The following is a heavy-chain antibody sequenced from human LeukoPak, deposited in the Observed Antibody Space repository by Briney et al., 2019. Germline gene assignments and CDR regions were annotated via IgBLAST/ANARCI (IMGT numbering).Heavy chain of an antibody. CDR3: ARDVLRYFDWLPYFDY. D-gene: IGHD3-9*01. CDR2: ISAYNGNT. V-gene: IGHV1-18*01. Sequence: ASVKVSCKASGYTFTSYGISWVRQAPGQGLEWMGWISAYNGNTNYAQKLQGRVTMTTDTSTSTAYMELRSLRSDDTAVYYCARDVLRYFDWLPYFDYWAREPWSPSPQ. J-gene: IGHJ4*02. CDR1: GYTFTSYG.